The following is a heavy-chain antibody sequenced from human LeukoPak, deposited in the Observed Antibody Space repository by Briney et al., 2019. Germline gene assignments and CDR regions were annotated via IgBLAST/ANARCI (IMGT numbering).Heavy chain of an antibody. CDR3: AREGTLGGYYYYYMDV. D-gene: IGHD3-16*01. J-gene: IGHJ6*03. Sequence: SETLSLTCTVSGGSISSYYWSWIRQPPGKGLEWIGYIYYSGSTNYNPSLKSRGTISVDTSKNQFSLKLSSVTAADTAVYYFAREGTLGGYYYYYMDVWGKGTTVTVSS. CDR1: GGSISSYY. V-gene: IGHV4-59*01. CDR2: IYYSGST.